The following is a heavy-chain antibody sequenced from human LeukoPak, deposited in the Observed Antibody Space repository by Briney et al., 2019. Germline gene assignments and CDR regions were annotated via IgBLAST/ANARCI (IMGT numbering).Heavy chain of an antibody. CDR2: IYSGDST. J-gene: IGHJ4*02. CDR3: ARGYGSGTYPWAY. Sequence: GGSLRLSCAASGFTVSSNYMSWVRQAPGKGLEWVSVIYSGDSTYYADSVKGRFTISRDNSKNTLYLQMNSLRAEDTAVYYCARGYGSGTYPWAYWGQGTLVTVSS. D-gene: IGHD3-10*01. CDR1: GFTVSSNY. V-gene: IGHV3-66*01.